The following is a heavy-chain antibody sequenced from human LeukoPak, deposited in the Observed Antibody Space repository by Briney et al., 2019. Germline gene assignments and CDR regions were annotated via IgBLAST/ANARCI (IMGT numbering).Heavy chain of an antibody. J-gene: IGHJ4*02. Sequence: GASVKVSCKASGYTFTGYYMHWVRQAPGQGLEWMGGIIPIFGTANYAQKFQGRVTITADESTSTAYMELSSLRSEDTAVYYCARELGYSYGYVDYWGQGTLVTVSS. CDR1: GYTFTGYY. CDR3: ARELGYSYGYVDY. V-gene: IGHV1-69*13. D-gene: IGHD5-18*01. CDR2: IIPIFGTA.